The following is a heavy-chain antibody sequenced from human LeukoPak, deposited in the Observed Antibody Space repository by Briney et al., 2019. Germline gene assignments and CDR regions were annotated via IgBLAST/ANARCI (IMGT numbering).Heavy chain of an antibody. Sequence: GGSLRLSCAASGFTFSDAWMTWVRQAPGKGLEWVGRIKSKTDGGTINYAAPVKGRFTMSRDDSKNTLYLQMNSLKTEDTAVYYCTTFSPRLLGYWGQGTLVTVSS. CDR3: TTFSPRLLGY. V-gene: IGHV3-15*01. CDR2: IKSKTDGGTI. J-gene: IGHJ4*02. CDR1: GFTFSDAW. D-gene: IGHD2-21*01.